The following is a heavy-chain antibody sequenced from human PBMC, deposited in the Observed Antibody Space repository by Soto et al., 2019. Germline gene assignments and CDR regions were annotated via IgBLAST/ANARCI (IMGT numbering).Heavy chain of an antibody. CDR3: ARAEWLYLDY. CDR2: ITGTGAST. D-gene: IGHD3-3*01. V-gene: IGHV3-23*01. Sequence: PGGSLRLSCAASGFIFDSYALSWVRQAPGKGLEWVSSITGTGASTFYAESLKGRVTISRDNSKNTVYLQMNSLRAEDTAVYYCARAEWLYLDYWGQGTL. J-gene: IGHJ4*02. CDR1: GFIFDSYA.